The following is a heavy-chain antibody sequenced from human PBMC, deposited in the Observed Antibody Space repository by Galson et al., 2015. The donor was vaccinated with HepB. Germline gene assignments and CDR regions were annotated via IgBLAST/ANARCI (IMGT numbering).Heavy chain of an antibody. Sequence: LRLSCPASGLTFSSYWMPWVRQAPGKGLVWVSRMNSDGSSTNYADSVKSRFTMSRDNAKNTLYLQMNSLRAGDTAVYYCARDVVVVTAAPFDYWGQGTLVTVSS. V-gene: IGHV3-74*01. D-gene: IGHD2-21*02. CDR2: MNSDGSST. CDR1: GLTFSSYW. J-gene: IGHJ4*02. CDR3: ARDVVVVTAAPFDY.